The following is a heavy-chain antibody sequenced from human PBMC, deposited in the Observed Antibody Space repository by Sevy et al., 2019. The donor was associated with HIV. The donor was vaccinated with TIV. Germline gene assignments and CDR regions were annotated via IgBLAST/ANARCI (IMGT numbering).Heavy chain of an antibody. V-gene: IGHV3-30*02. CDR1: GFTFSNHA. CDR2: IRNDGSHE. D-gene: IGHD2-8*02. Sequence: GGSLRLSCTASGFTFSNHAMHWVRQGPGKGPEWVAFIRNDGSHEYYADSVKGRFTISRDNSKNTLYLEMNSLRAEDTAMYYCARDRKVLQGVYAIPFDAFVIWGQGTMVTVSS. CDR3: ARDRKVLQGVYAIPFDAFVI. J-gene: IGHJ3*02.